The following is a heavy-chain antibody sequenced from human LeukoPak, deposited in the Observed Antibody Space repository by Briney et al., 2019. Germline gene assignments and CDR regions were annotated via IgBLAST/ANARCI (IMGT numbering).Heavy chain of an antibody. V-gene: IGHV3-9*01. Sequence: GRSLRLSCAASGFTFDDYAMHWVRQAPGKGLEWVSGISWNSGSIGYADSVKGRFTISRDNAKNSLYLQMNSLRAEDTALYYCAKATPVGDYYYYGMDVWGKGPRSPSPQ. CDR2: ISWNSGSI. CDR1: GFTFDDYA. J-gene: IGHJ6*01. D-gene: IGHD3-10*01. CDR3: AKATPVGDYYYYGMDV.